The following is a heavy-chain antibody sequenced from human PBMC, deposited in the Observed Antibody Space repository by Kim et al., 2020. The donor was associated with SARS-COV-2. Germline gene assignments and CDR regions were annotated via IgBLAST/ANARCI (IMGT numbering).Heavy chain of an antibody. Sequence: SETLSLTCTVSGGSISSYYWSWIRQPPGKGLEWIGYIYYSGSTNYNPSLKSRVTISVDTSKNQFSLKLSSVTAADTAVYYCARHPRGDYYDSSGYSEPFDYWGQGTLVTVSS. CDR1: GGSISSYY. V-gene: IGHV4-59*08. CDR2: IYYSGST. J-gene: IGHJ4*02. D-gene: IGHD3-22*01. CDR3: ARHPRGDYYDSSGYSEPFDY.